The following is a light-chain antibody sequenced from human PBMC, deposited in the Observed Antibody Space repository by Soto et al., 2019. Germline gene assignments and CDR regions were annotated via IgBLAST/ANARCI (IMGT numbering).Light chain of an antibody. Sequence: DIVLTQSPATLSLSPGERASLSCRASQSVSRYLAWYQHKVGKAPRLLIYDASSSATGIPARFSGSGSGTDFTLTISSLEPEDFAVYYCHQRSNWPWTFGQGTKVEIK. CDR3: HQRSNWPWT. J-gene: IGKJ1*01. V-gene: IGKV3-11*01. CDR1: QSVSRY. CDR2: DAS.